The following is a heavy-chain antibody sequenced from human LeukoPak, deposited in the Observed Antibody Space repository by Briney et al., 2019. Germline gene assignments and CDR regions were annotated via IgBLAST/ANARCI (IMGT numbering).Heavy chain of an antibody. V-gene: IGHV1-18*01. J-gene: IGHJ4*02. CDR3: ARDGRRYCSGGSCYPQDY. CDR1: GYTFTSYG. D-gene: IGHD2-15*01. CDR2: ISAHNGNT. Sequence: ASVKVSCKASGYTFTSYGISWVRQAPGQGLEWMGWISAHNGNTNYAQKLQGRVTMTTDTSTSTAYMELRSLRSDDTAVYYCARDGRRYCSGGSCYPQDYWGQGTLVTVSS.